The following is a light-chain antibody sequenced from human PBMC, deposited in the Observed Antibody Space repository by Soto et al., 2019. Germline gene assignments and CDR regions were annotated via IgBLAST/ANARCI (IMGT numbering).Light chain of an antibody. Sequence: QSVLTQPASVSGSPGQSITISCTGTSSDVGGYNSVCWYKQHPGKAPQLMIYEVTNRPSGVPDRFSGSKSGNTASLTISGLQAEDEADYYCSSYTRSSTLYVFGSGTKVTVL. V-gene: IGLV2-14*01. CDR1: SSDVGGYNS. CDR2: EVT. J-gene: IGLJ1*01. CDR3: SSYTRSSTLYV.